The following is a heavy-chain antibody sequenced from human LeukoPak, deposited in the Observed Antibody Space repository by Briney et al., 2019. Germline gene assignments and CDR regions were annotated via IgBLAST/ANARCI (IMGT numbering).Heavy chain of an antibody. Sequence: ASVKVSCMASGYSFTTYYIHWVRPAPGQGLEWMGIINPSGGSINYAQKFQGRVTMTRDTSTSTVYMELSSLRPEDTAVFYCARGPPGRVYDSTKRGLFDPWGQGTLVTVSS. J-gene: IGHJ5*02. CDR2: INPSGGSI. D-gene: IGHD3-22*01. CDR3: ARGPPGRVYDSTKRGLFDP. CDR1: GYSFTTYY. V-gene: IGHV1-46*01.